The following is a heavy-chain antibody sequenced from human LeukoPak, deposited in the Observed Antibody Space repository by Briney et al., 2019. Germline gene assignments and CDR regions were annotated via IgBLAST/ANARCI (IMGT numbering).Heavy chain of an antibody. J-gene: IGHJ4*02. Sequence: PSETLSLTCTVYGGSISSYYWSWIRQPPGKGLEWIGYIYYSGSTNYNTSLKSRAPISVDTSKNQFSLKLSSVTAADTAVYYCARGGEGTAMALFDYWGQGTLVTVSS. CDR3: ARGGEGTAMALFDY. CDR1: GGSISSYY. V-gene: IGHV4-59*01. CDR2: IYYSGST. D-gene: IGHD5-18*01.